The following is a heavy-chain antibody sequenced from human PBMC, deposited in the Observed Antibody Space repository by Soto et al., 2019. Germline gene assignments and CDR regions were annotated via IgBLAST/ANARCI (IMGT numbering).Heavy chain of an antibody. CDR1: GGSISSYY. J-gene: IGHJ6*02. CDR3: ARDWGYDSSGYPYYYYGMDV. D-gene: IGHD3-22*01. Sequence: PSETLSLTCTVSGGSISSYYWSWIRQPPGKGQEWIGYIYYSGSTNYNPSLKSRVTISVDTSKNQFSLKLSSVTAADTAVYYCARDWGYDSSGYPYYYYGMDVWGQGTTVTVSS. CDR2: IYYSGST. V-gene: IGHV4-59*01.